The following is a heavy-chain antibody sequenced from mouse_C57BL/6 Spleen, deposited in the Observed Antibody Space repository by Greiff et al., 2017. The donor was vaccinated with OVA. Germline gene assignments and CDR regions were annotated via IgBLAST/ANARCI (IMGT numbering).Heavy chain of an antibody. Sequence: EVQLQESGPELVKPGASVKISCKASGYSFTDYNMNWVKQSNGKSLEWIGVINPNYGTTSYNQKFKGKATLTVDQSASTAYMQLNSLAYEDSAVYYRERGGYYSSSDYFDYWGQGTTLTVSS. D-gene: IGHD1-1*01. J-gene: IGHJ2*01. V-gene: IGHV1-39*01. CDR2: INPNYGTT. CDR3: ERGGYYSSSDYFDY. CDR1: GYSFTDYN.